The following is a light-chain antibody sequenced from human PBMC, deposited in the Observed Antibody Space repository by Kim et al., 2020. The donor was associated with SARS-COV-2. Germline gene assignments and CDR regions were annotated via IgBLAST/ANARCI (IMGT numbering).Light chain of an antibody. CDR2: AVS. V-gene: IGKV1-39*01. Sequence: DIQMTQSPSSLSASVGDRVTITCRASHSISRNLNWYQQKPGKAPNLLSYAVSKLQSGVPSRFTGSGSGTDFTLTISSLHPEDFASYYCQQTYDPPYTFGQGTKLEI. J-gene: IGKJ2*01. CDR1: HSISRN. CDR3: QQTYDPPYT.